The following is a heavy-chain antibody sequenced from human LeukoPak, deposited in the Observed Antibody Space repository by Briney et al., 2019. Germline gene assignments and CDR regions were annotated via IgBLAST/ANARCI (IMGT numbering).Heavy chain of an antibody. V-gene: IGHV3-9*01. J-gene: IGHJ6*02. CDR1: GFAFLNYA. Sequence: GRSLRLSCVGSGFAFLNYAMHWVRLPPGKGLEWVSAINWNSDTKAYADSVKGRFTISRDRARNSLSLQMDSLRPEDTALYYCAKDTGGNGAYFYAMDVWGQGTSVTVSS. CDR2: INWNSDTK. D-gene: IGHD4-23*01. CDR3: AKDTGGNGAYFYAMDV.